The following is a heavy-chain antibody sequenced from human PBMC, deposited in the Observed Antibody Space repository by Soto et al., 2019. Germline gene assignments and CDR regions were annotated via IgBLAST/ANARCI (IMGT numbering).Heavy chain of an antibody. V-gene: IGHV1-69*12. CDR2: IIPIFGTA. D-gene: IGHD6-13*01. CDR3: ARGGYSSSWYLGWFDP. J-gene: IGHJ5*02. CDR1: GGTFSSYA. Sequence: QVQLVQSGAEVKKPGSSVKVSCKASGGTFSSYAISWVRQAPGQGLEWMGGIIPIFGTANYAQKFQGRVTMTADESTSKAYMELSSLRSEDTAVYYCARGGYSSSWYLGWFDPWGQGTLVTVSS.